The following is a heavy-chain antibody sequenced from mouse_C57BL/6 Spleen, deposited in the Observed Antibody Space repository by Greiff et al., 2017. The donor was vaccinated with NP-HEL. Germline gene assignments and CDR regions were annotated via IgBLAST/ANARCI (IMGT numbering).Heavy chain of an antibody. CDR2: IYPGDGDT. CDR3: ARELLSFAY. V-gene: IGHV1-82*01. Sequence: QVQLKESGPELVKPGASVKISCKASGYAFSSSWMNWVKQRPGKGLEWIGRIYPGDGDTNYNGKFKGKATLTADKSSSTAYMQLSSLTSEDSAVYFCARELLSFAYWGQGTLVTVSA. CDR1: GYAFSSSW. D-gene: IGHD2-1*01. J-gene: IGHJ3*01.